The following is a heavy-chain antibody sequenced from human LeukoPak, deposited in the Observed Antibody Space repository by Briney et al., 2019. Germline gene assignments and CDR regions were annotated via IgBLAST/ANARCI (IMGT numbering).Heavy chain of an antibody. Sequence: ASVKVSCKASGYTFTGYYMHWVRQAPGQGLEWMGWINPNSGGTNYAQKFQGRVTMTRDTSISTAYMELSRLRSDDTAVYYCAXXXXXXXGYYYYGMDVWGQGTTVTVSS. CDR2: INPNSGGT. V-gene: IGHV1-2*02. J-gene: IGHJ6*02. CDR1: GYTFTGYY. CDR3: AXXXXXXXGYYYYGMDV.